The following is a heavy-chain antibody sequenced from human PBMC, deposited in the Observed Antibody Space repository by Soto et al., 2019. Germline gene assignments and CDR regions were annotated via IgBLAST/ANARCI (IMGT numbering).Heavy chain of an antibody. CDR3: ARLTYSSSSIWFDP. Sequence: SETLSLTCAVYGGSFSGYYWSWIRQPPGKGLEWIGEINHSGSTNYNPSLKSRVTISVDTSKNQFSLKLSSVTAADTAVYYCARLTYSSSSIWFDPWGQGTLVTVSS. V-gene: IGHV4-34*01. D-gene: IGHD6-6*01. J-gene: IGHJ5*02. CDR1: GGSFSGYY. CDR2: INHSGST.